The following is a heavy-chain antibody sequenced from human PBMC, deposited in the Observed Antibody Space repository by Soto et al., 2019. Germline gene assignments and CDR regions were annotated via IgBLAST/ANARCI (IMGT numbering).Heavy chain of an antibody. V-gene: IGHV5-10-1*01. Sequence: GESLKISCKGSGYSFTSYWISWVRQMPGKGLEWMGRIDPSDSYTNYSPSFQGHVTISADKSISTAYLQWSSLKASDTAMYYCARGVRFLEWYKNYYYYGMDVWGQGTTVTVSS. CDR1: GYSFTSYW. CDR2: IDPSDSYT. J-gene: IGHJ6*02. D-gene: IGHD3-3*01. CDR3: ARGVRFLEWYKNYYYYGMDV.